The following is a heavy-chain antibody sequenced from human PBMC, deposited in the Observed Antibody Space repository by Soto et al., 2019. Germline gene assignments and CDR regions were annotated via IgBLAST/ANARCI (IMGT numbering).Heavy chain of an antibody. CDR3: ARVTVGARGGYFDY. V-gene: IGHV4-61*01. Sequence: QVQLQESGPGLMKPSETLSLTCTVSGGSVSSGSYYWSWIRQPPGKGLEWIGHIYYSGSTNYNPSLRSRVTISVDTSKNQFSLKLSSVTAADTAVYYCARVTVGARGGYFDYWGQGTLVTVSS. J-gene: IGHJ4*02. D-gene: IGHD4-17*01. CDR1: GGSVSSGSYY. CDR2: IYYSGST.